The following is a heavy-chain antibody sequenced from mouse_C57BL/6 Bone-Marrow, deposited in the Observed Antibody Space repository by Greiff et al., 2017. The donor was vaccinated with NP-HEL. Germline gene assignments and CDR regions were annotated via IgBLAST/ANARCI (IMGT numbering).Heavy chain of an antibody. CDR2: IDPSDSYT. CDR1: GYTFTSYW. V-gene: IGHV1-69*01. D-gene: IGHD2-4*01. J-gene: IGHJ2*01. Sequence: QVQLQQPGAELVMPGASVKLSRKASGYTFTSYWMHWVKQRPGQGLEWIGEIDPSDSYTNYNQKFKGKSTLTVDKSSSTAYMQLSSLTSEDSAVYYCARSDSYFDYWGQGTTLTVSS. CDR3: ARSDSYFDY.